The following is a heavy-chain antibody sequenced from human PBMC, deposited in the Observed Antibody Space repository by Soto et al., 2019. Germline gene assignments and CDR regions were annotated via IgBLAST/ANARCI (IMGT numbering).Heavy chain of an antibody. V-gene: IGHV3-33*01. Sequence: QVQLVESGGGVVQPGGSLRLSCTASGFSFTSYAMHWFRQAPGKGLEWVALILYDENNKYYADSVKGRFTISRDNSKHTLYLQMNSLRAEDTAVYYCARVGVVATWDLFDFWGQGTLVTVSS. D-gene: IGHD5-12*01. J-gene: IGHJ4*02. CDR2: ILYDENNK. CDR1: GFSFTSYA. CDR3: ARVGVVATWDLFDF.